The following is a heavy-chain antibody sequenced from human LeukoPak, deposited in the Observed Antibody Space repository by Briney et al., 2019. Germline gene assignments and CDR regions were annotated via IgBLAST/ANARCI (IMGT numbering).Heavy chain of an antibody. CDR2: ISAYNGNT. Sequence: ASVKVSCKASGYTFTSYGISWVRQAPGQGLEWMGWISAYNGNTNYAQKLQGRVTMTTDTSTSTAYMELRSLRSDDTAVYYCARVRSSAWRRFYGMDVWGQGTTVTVSS. D-gene: IGHD6-19*01. CDR3: ARVRSSAWRRFYGMDV. V-gene: IGHV1-18*01. J-gene: IGHJ6*02. CDR1: GYTFTSYG.